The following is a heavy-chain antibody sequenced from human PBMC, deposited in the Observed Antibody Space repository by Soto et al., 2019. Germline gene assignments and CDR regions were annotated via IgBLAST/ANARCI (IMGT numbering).Heavy chain of an antibody. D-gene: IGHD6-13*01. Sequence: ASVKVSCKASGYTFTSYAMHWVRQAPGQRLEWMGWINAGNGNTKYSQKFQGRVTITRDTSASTAYMELSSLRSEDTAVYYCARGVRRIAAARYYYYMDVWGKGTTVTVSS. J-gene: IGHJ6*03. CDR3: ARGVRRIAAARYYYYMDV. CDR2: INAGNGNT. V-gene: IGHV1-3*01. CDR1: GYTFTSYA.